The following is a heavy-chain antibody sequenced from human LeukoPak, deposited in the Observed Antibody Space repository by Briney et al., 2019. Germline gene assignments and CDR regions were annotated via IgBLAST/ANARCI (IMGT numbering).Heavy chain of an antibody. J-gene: IGHJ4*02. CDR2: MSEDGNEI. CDR3: ARPRGCGSARCNNFDY. CDR1: GFTFSGYY. D-gene: IGHD2-2*01. Sequence: GGSLRLSCAASGFTFSGYYMGWIRQAPGKGLEWVAKMSEDGNEIFYVDSVKGRFTISRDNTKKSLYLQLNSLRPEDSAVYYCARPRGCGSARCNNFDYWGQGTLVTVSS. V-gene: IGHV3-7*01.